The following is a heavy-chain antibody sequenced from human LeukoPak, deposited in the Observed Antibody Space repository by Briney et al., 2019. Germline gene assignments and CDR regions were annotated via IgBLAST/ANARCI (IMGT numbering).Heavy chain of an antibody. Sequence: SETLSLTCAVYGGSFSGYYWSWIRQPPGKGLEWIGEINHSGGTNYNPSLKSRVTISVDTSKNQFSLKLSSVTAADTAVYYCAGWNYDSSGSRFDYWGQGTLVTVSS. CDR2: INHSGGT. V-gene: IGHV4-34*01. CDR1: GGSFSGYY. CDR3: AGWNYDSSGSRFDY. J-gene: IGHJ4*02. D-gene: IGHD3-22*01.